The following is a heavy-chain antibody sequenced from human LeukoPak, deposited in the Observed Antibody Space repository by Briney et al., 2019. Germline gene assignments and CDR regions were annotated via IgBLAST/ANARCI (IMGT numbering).Heavy chain of an antibody. CDR3: ARVGY. CDR2: ITSSSSFI. Sequence: GGSLRLSCAASGFTFRIYSMNWVRQAAGKGLEWVCSITSSSSFIYHAESVKGRFTISRDNSKNTLYLQMNSLRAEDTAVYYCARVGYWGQGTLVTVSS. J-gene: IGHJ4*02. CDR1: GFTFRIYS. V-gene: IGHV3-21*01.